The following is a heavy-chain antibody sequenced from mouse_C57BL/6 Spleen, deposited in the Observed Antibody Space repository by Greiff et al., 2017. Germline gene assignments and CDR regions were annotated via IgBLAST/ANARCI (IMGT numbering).Heavy chain of an antibody. CDR2: ISSGGSYT. J-gene: IGHJ4*01. Sequence: DVMLVESGGDLVKPGGSLKLSCAASGFTFSSYGMSWVRQTPDKRLEWVATISSGGSYTYYPDSVKGRFTISRDNAKNTLYLQMSSLKSEDTAMYYCARPGNYDARDYWGQGTSVTVAS. CDR1: GFTFSSYG. CDR3: ARPGNYDARDY. V-gene: IGHV5-6*02. D-gene: IGHD2-1*01.